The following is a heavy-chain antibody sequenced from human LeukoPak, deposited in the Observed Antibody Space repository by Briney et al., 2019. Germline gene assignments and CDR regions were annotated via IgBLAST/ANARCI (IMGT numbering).Heavy chain of an antibody. CDR2: IRYDGSNK. V-gene: IGHV3-30*02. J-gene: IGHJ4*02. CDR3: AKDYYVSGSYYNGDTDY. D-gene: IGHD3-10*01. Sequence: PGGSLRLSCAASGFTFSSYGMHWVRQAPGKGLEWVAFIRYDGSNKYYADSVKGRFTISRDNSKNTLYLQMNSLRAEDTAVYYCAKDYYVSGSYYNGDTDYWGQGTLVTVSS. CDR1: GFTFSSYG.